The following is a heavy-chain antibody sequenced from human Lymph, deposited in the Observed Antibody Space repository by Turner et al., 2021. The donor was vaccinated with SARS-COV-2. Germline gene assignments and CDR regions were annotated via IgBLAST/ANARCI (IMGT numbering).Heavy chain of an antibody. Sequence: QDQLRQAGAEEKKPGASVKVSCKVSGYVLTELSIHWVLQAPGKGLEWMVGFDPEDGETIYAQKFQGRVTMTVDTSTDTAYMELSSLRSEDTAVYYCATLKANWKILTGRYYFDFWGQGTLVTVSS. J-gene: IGHJ4*02. V-gene: IGHV1-24*01. CDR1: GYVLTELS. D-gene: IGHD1-1*01. CDR3: ATLKANWKILTGRYYFDF. CDR2: FDPEDGET.